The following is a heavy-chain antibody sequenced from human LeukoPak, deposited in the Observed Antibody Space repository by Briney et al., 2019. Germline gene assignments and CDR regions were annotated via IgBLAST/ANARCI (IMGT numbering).Heavy chain of an antibody. CDR3: ATLFPAYYDYVWALDY. D-gene: IGHD3-16*01. CDR1: GYSFVLYG. CDR2: ISNYNGNT. V-gene: IGHV1-18*01. J-gene: IGHJ4*02. Sequence: ASVKVSCKASGYSFVLYGISWVRQAPGQGPEWMGWISNYNGNTKYAQKFQGRVTMTTDTSTSTAYMELRSLRSEDTAVYYCATLFPAYYDYVWALDYWGQGTLVTVSS.